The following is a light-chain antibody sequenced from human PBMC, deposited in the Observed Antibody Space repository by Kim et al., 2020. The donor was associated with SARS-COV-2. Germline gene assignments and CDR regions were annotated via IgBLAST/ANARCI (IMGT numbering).Light chain of an antibody. J-gene: IGLJ3*02. CDR2: DVN. Sequence: QSALTQPRSVSGSPGQSVTISCTGTSSDVGGYNYVSWYQQHPGKAPKVMIYDVNKRRPGVPDRFSGSKSGNTASLTISGLQADDEADYYSCSYAGTYSWVFGGGTQLTVL. V-gene: IGLV2-11*01. CDR3: CSYAGTYSWV. CDR1: SSDVGGYNY.